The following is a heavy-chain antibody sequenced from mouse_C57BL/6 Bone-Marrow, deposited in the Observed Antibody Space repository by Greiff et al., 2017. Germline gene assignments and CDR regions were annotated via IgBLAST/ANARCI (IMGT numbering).Heavy chain of an antibody. Sequence: VQLQQSGAELVRPGASVKLSCTASGFNIKDYYMHWVKQRPEQGLEWIGRIDPEDGDTEYAPKFQGKATMTVDTSSNTAYLQLSSLTSEDTAVYYCTTPFYDGYSHWYFDVWGTGTTVTVSS. V-gene: IGHV14-1*01. CDR2: IDPEDGDT. J-gene: IGHJ1*03. D-gene: IGHD2-3*01. CDR1: GFNIKDYY. CDR3: TTPFYDGYSHWYFDV.